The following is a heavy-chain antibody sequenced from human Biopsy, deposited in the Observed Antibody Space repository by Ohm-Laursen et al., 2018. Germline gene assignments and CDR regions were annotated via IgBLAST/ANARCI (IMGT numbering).Heavy chain of an antibody. CDR1: GGSTDDYF. J-gene: IGHJ2*01. V-gene: IGHV4-4*07. Sequence: SETLSLTCRVSGGSTDDYFWNWIRQPAGKGLEWIGRIYSTGRSSAYHPSFQSRVTMSLDTSNKQFSLKLTFVTAADTAVYYCARTPGVAVAGRFFDLWGRGTLVTVSS. CDR3: ARTPGVAVAGRFFDL. CDR2: IYSTGRSS. D-gene: IGHD6-19*01.